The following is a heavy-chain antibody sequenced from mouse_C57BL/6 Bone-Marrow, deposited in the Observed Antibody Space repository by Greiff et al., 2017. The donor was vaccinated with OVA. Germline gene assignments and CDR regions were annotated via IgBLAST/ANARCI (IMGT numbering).Heavy chain of an antibody. CDR3: ARLPLYYYGVDY. D-gene: IGHD1-1*01. V-gene: IGHV1-59*01. J-gene: IGHJ2*01. Sequence: VQLQQPGAELVRPGTSVKLSCKASGYTFTSYWMHWVKQRPGQGLEWIGVIDPSDSYTNYNQKFKGKATLTVDTSSSTAYMQLSSLTSEDSAVYYCARLPLYYYGVDYWGQGTTLTVSS. CDR2: IDPSDSYT. CDR1: GYTFTSYW.